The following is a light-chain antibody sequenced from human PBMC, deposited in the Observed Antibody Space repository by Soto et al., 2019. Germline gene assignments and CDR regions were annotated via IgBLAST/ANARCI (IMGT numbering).Light chain of an antibody. CDR1: QGIRND. J-gene: IGKJ1*01. Sequence: DIQMTQSPSSLSASVGDRVTITCRASQGIRNDLSWYQQEPGKAPMRLIYAASSLQRGVPSRFSGSGSGTEFTLTISSLQPEDFATYYCLQHNTYPRTFGQGTKVEIK. V-gene: IGKV1-17*01. CDR2: AAS. CDR3: LQHNTYPRT.